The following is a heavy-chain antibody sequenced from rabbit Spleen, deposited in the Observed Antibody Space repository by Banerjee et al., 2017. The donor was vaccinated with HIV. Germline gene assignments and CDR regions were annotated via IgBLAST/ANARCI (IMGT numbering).Heavy chain of an antibody. CDR3: ARNFDL. CDR1: GFSFSSVHW. CDR2: IYAGSTGTT. V-gene: IGHV1S40*01. J-gene: IGHJ4*01. Sequence: QSLEESGGDLVKPGASLTLTCTASGFSFSSVHWIYWVRQAPGKGLEWIGTIYAGSTGTTDYASWAKGRFTISKTSSTTVDLKMTSLTAADTATYFCARNFDLWGQGTLVT.